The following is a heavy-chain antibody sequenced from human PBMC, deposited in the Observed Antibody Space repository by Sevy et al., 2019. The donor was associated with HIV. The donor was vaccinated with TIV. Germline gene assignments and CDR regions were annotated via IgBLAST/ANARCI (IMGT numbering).Heavy chain of an antibody. CDR3: AGGPPAVESFGAVLDGY. Sequence: ASVKVSCKASGYTFTSYDIYWVRQATGQGLEWVGWMNPNSGNIGYPQKFQARATMTRNTSISTAYLELSSLRPDDTAVYYCAGGPPAVESFGAVLDGYWGQGTRVTGSS. J-gene: IGHJ4*02. D-gene: IGHD3-3*01. V-gene: IGHV1-8*01. CDR1: GYTFTSYD. CDR2: MNPNSGNI.